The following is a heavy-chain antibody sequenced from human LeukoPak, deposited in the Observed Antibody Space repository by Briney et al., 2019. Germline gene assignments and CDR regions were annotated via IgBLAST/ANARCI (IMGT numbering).Heavy chain of an antibody. Sequence: GGSLRLSCTASGFTFSNYAMNWVRQAPGKGLEWISYISHTGATIYYTDSVKGRFTISRDSAMNSLYLQMSSLRVEDTAVYYCARLGTRSWFEPFDCWGQGTLVTVSS. J-gene: IGHJ4*02. V-gene: IGHV3-48*03. CDR1: GFTFSNYA. D-gene: IGHD6-13*01. CDR2: ISHTGATI. CDR3: ARLGTRSWFEPFDC.